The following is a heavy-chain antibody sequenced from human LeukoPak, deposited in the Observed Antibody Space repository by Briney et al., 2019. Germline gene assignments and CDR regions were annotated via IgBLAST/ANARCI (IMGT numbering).Heavy chain of an antibody. CDR2: IYYSGST. CDR1: GGSISSGDYY. J-gene: IGHJ6*02. CDR3: ARESSSGGGHSYYYYYGMDV. Sequence: NTSQTLSLTCTVSGGSISSGDYYWSWIRQPPGKGLEWIGYIYYSGSTYYNPSLKSRVTISVDTSKNQFSLKLSSVTAADTAVYYCARESSSGGGHSYYYYYGMDVWGQGTTVTVSS. D-gene: IGHD2-15*01. V-gene: IGHV4-30-4*01.